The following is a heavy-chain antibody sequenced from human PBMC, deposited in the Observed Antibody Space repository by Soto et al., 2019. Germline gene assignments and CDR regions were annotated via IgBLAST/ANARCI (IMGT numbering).Heavy chain of an antibody. CDR3: ANTRRAYCSGGGCYSGLYYYGMDV. Sequence: GGSLRLSCAASGFTFSSYAMSWVRQAPGKGLEWVSAISGSGGSTYYADSVKGRFTISRDNSKNTLYLQMNSLRAEDTAVYYCANTRRAYCSGGGCYSGLYYYGMDVWGQGTTVTVSS. J-gene: IGHJ6*02. CDR1: GFTFSSYA. CDR2: ISGSGGST. V-gene: IGHV3-23*01. D-gene: IGHD2-15*01.